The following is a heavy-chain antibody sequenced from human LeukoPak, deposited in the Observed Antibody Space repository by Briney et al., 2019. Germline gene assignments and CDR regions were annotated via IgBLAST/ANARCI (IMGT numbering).Heavy chain of an antibody. CDR2: INPNSGGT. CDR1: GYTFTGYY. Sequence: ASVEVSCKSSGYTFTGYYMHWVRQAPGQGLEWMGWINPNSGGTNYAQKFQGRVTMTRDTSISTAYMELSRLTSNDTAVYYCARILSKYYYYMDVWGKGTTVTVSS. V-gene: IGHV1-2*02. CDR3: ARILSKYYYYMDV. J-gene: IGHJ6*03.